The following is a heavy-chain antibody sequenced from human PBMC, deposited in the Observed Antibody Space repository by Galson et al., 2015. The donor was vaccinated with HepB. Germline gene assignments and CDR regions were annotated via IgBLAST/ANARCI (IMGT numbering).Heavy chain of an antibody. J-gene: IGHJ4*02. V-gene: IGHV3-30-3*01. CDR3: ARGRNPPRLYCSGGSCPYYFDY. D-gene: IGHD2-15*01. CDR2: ISYDGSNK. CDR1: GFTFSSYA. Sequence: PLRLSCAASGFTFSSYAMHWVRQAPGKGLEWVAVISYDGSNKYYADSVKGRFTISRDNSKNTLYLQMNSMRAEDTAVYYCARGRNPPRLYCSGGSCPYYFDYWGQGTLVTVSS.